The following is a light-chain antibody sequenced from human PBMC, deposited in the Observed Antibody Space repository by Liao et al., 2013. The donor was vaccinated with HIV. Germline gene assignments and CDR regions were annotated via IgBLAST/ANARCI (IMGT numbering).Light chain of an antibody. Sequence: SYELTQPPSVSVAPGKTARITCGGNNIGSKSVHWYQQKPGQAPVLVIYHDSDRPSGIPERLSASNSGNTATLTISRVEAGDEADYYCQVWDSSSDHPYVFGTGTKVTVL. V-gene: IGLV3-21*01. CDR2: HDS. J-gene: IGLJ1*01. CDR1: NIGSKS. CDR3: QVWDSSSDHPYV.